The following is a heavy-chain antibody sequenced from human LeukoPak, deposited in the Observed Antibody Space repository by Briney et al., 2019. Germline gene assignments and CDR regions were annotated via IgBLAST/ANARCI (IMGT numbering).Heavy chain of an antibody. V-gene: IGHV4-39*07. D-gene: IGHD2-15*01. CDR3: AIAIKGWWSGDWFDP. CDR1: GGSISSSSYY. CDR2: IYYSGST. Sequence: PSETLSLTCTVSGGSISSSSYYWGWIRQPPGKGLEWIGSIYYSGSTYYNPSLKSRVTISVDTSKNQFSLKLSSVTAADTAVYYCAIAIKGWWSGDWFDPWGQGTLVTVSS. J-gene: IGHJ5*02.